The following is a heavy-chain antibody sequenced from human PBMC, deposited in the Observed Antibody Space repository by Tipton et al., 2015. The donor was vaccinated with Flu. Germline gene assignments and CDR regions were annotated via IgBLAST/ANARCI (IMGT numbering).Heavy chain of an antibody. V-gene: IGHV1-2*06. CDR3: AKVGPVYYYGLDV. Sequence: QSGPEVKKPGASVKVSCKTSGYSFIDNSVHWVRQAPGQGLEWIGQINPNGGGTGYAQKFQGRVTVTSDTSSSTAYLEMSRLTSADTAVYYCAKVGPVYYYGLDVWGQGTTVTVS. CDR2: INPNGGGT. J-gene: IGHJ6*02. CDR1: GYSFIDNS.